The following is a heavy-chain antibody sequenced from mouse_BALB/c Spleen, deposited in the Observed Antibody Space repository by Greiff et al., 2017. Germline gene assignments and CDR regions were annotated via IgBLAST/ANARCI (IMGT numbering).Heavy chain of an antibody. CDR1: GFTFTDYY. D-gene: IGHD1-1*01. CDR3: ARDNYYGAY. Sequence: EVKLMESGGGLVQPGGSLRLSCATSGFTFTDYYMSWVRQPPGKALEWLGFIRNKANGYTTEYSASVKGRFTISRDNSQSILYLQMNTLRAEDSATYYCARDNYYGAYWGQGTLVTVSA. J-gene: IGHJ3*01. CDR2: IRNKANGYTT. V-gene: IGHV7-3*02.